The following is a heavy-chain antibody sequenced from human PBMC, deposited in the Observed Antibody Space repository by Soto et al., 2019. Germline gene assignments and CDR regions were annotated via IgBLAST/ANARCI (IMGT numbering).Heavy chain of an antibody. CDR1: GGSFSGYY. CDR2: INHSGST. J-gene: IGHJ6*02. Sequence: SETLSLTCAVYGGSFSGYYWSWIRQPPGKGLEWIGEINHSGSTKYNPSLKSQVTLSVATSKTQFSLNLSSVTAADTAVYYCASAYPPGNCSTYGMDVWGQGTTVTVSS. V-gene: IGHV4-34*01. D-gene: IGHD1-1*01. CDR3: ASAYPPGNCSTYGMDV.